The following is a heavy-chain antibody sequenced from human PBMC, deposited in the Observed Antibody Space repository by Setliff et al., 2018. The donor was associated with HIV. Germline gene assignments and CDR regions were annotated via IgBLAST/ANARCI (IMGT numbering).Heavy chain of an antibody. J-gene: IGHJ4*02. D-gene: IGHD6-19*01. V-gene: IGHV4-34*01. CDR1: GGSFSGYY. CDR3: ARGKGSGWYLRFDY. Sequence: SETLSLTCAVYGGSFSGYYWSWIRQPPGKGLEWIGEINHSGSTNYNPSLKSRVTITIDTSKSQFSLKLSSVTAADTAVYYCARGKGSGWYLRFDYWGQGTLVTVSS. CDR2: INHSGST.